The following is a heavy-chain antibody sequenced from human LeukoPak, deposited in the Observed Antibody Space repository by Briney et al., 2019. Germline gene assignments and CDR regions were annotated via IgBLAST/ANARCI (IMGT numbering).Heavy chain of an antibody. CDR2: ISYDGSNK. J-gene: IGHJ5*02. Sequence: PGGSLRLSCAASGFTFSSYAMHWVRQAPGKGLEWVAVISYDGSNKYYADSVKGRFTISRDNSKNTLYLQMNSLRAEDTAVYYCARVKKVSPNWFDPWGQGTLVTVSS. V-gene: IGHV3-30*04. CDR3: ARVKKVSPNWFDP. CDR1: GFTFSSYA. D-gene: IGHD2-21*01.